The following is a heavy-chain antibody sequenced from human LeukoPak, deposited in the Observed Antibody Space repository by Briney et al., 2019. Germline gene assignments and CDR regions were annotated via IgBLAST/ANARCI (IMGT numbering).Heavy chain of an antibody. CDR3: ARDEAGLVVRTFHYYYYMDV. D-gene: IGHD3-22*01. Sequence: GGSLRLSCAASGFTFSSYSMNWVRQAPGKGLEWVSSISSSSSYIYYADSVKGRFTISRDNAKNSLYLQMNSLRAEDTAVYYCARDEAGLVVRTFHYYYYMDVWGKGTTVTVSS. CDR2: ISSSSSYI. J-gene: IGHJ6*03. V-gene: IGHV3-21*01. CDR1: GFTFSSYS.